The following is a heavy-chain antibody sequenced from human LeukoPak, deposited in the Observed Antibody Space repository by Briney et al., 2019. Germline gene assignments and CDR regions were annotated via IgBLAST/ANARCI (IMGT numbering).Heavy chain of an antibody. D-gene: IGHD5-24*01. J-gene: IGHJ4*02. Sequence: NPSETLSLTCTVSGGSISSYYWSWIRQPPGKGLEWIGYIYYSGSTYYNPSLKSRVTISVDTSKNQFSLKLSSVTAADTAVYYCAGRDGYNSLGLDYWGQGTLVTVSS. CDR2: IYYSGST. CDR3: AGRDGYNSLGLDY. CDR1: GGSISSYY. V-gene: IGHV4-59*01.